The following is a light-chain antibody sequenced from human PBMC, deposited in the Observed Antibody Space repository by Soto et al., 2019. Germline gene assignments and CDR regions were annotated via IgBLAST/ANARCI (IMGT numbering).Light chain of an antibody. CDR3: QQYNSYPT. CDR1: QSISSW. J-gene: IGKJ1*01. V-gene: IGKV1-5*03. CDR2: KAS. Sequence: DIQMTQSTSTLSAYVGDRVTITCRASQSISSWLAWYQQKPGKAPKLLIYKASSLESGVPSRFSGSGSGTEFTLTISSLQPDDFATYYCQQYNSYPTFGQGTKVEIK.